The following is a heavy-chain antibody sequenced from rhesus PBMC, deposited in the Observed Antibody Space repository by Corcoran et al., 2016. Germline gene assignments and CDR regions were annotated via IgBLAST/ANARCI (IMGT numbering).Heavy chain of an antibody. CDR2: IYGSSTST. CDR1: GGSISDSYW. J-gene: IGHJ4*01. CDR3: AKDSSHWDY. D-gene: IGHD4-29*01. V-gene: IGHV4S10*01. Sequence: QVQLQESGPGVVKPSETLSLTCAVSGGSISDSYWWSWIRQPPGKGLEWIGYIYGSSTSTNYNPSLKSRVTISKDTSKNQFSLKLSSVTAADTAVYYCAKDSSHWDYWGQGVLVTVSS.